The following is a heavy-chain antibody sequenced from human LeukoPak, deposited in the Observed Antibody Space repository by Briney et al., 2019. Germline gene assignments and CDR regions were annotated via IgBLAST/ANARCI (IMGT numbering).Heavy chain of an antibody. CDR1: GFTFSSYG. Sequence: GRSLRLSCAASGFTFSSYGMHWVRQAPGKGLEWVAVISYDGSNKYYADSVKGRFTISRDNSKNTLYLQMNSLRAEDTAVYYCAKGGDGDYGYYFDYWGQGTLVTVSS. J-gene: IGHJ4*02. V-gene: IGHV3-30*18. D-gene: IGHD4-17*01. CDR3: AKGGDGDYGYYFDY. CDR2: ISYDGSNK.